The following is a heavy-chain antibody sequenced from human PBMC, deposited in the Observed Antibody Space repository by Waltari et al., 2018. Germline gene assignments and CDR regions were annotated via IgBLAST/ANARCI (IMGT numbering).Heavy chain of an antibody. CDR3: AREEQQLVGDNWFDP. D-gene: IGHD6-13*01. Sequence: QVQLQESGPGLVKPSETLSLTCAVSGYSISSGYYWGWIRQPPWKGLEWIGSIYHSGSTYYNPSLKSRVTISVDTSKNQFALKLSSVTAADTAVYYCAREEQQLVGDNWFDPWGQGTLVTVSS. CDR1: GYSISSGYY. J-gene: IGHJ5*02. V-gene: IGHV4-38-2*02. CDR2: IYHSGST.